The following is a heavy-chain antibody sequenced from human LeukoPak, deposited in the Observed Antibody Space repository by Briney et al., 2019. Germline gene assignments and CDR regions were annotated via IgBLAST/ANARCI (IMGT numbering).Heavy chain of an antibody. V-gene: IGHV1-18*01. J-gene: IGHJ6*03. CDR1: GYTFTTYG. Sequence: ASVKVSCKAPGYTFTTYGITWVRQAPGQGLEWMGWISAYNGNTNYAQKLQGRVTMTTDTSTSTAYMELRSLRSDDTAVYYCARDGSGFYYYYMDVWGKGTTVTISS. D-gene: IGHD3-10*01. CDR2: ISAYNGNT. CDR3: ARDGSGFYYYYMDV.